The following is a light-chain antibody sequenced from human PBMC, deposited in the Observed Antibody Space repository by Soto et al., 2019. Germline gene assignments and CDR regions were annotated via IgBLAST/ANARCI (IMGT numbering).Light chain of an antibody. CDR3: QPYNNWPLT. CDR2: GAS. CDR1: QSVSSN. J-gene: IGKJ5*01. V-gene: IGKV3-15*01. Sequence: ELVMTQSPATLSVSPGERATLSCRASQSVSSNLAWYRQKPGQAPRLLIYGASTRATGIPASFGGSWSWTDFTLTISTLLSEDVAVDYDQPYNNWPLTFGQGTRLEIK.